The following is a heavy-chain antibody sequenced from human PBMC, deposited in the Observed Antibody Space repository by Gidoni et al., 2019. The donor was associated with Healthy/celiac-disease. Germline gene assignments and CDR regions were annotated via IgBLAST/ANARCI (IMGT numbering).Heavy chain of an antibody. CDR3: ARSLAVAGVGAFDI. CDR1: GSSFTSYW. V-gene: IGHV5-51*03. J-gene: IGHJ3*02. D-gene: IGHD6-19*01. Sequence: EVQLVQSGAEVKKPGASRKISVKGSGSSFTSYWIGWVRQRPGKGLGWMGIIYPGDSDTKYSPSFQGQVTISADKSISTAYLQWSSLKASDTAMYYCARSLAVAGVGAFDIWGQGTMVTVSS. CDR2: IYPGDSDT.